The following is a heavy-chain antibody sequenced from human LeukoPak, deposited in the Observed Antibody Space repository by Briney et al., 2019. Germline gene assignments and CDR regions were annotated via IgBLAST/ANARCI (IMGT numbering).Heavy chain of an antibody. V-gene: IGHV4-4*07. J-gene: IGHJ4*02. CDR3: ARDLTARGSFDY. CDR1: GVSATNYT. Sequence: PSETLSLTCSVSGVSATNYTWSWVRQPAGRRLEWIGRNYPTGDTIYNPSLKSRVTMSVDMSKNHLSLKLTSVTAADAAVYYCARDLTARGSFDYWGQGILVSVSS. CDR2: NYPTGDT. D-gene: IGHD3-16*01.